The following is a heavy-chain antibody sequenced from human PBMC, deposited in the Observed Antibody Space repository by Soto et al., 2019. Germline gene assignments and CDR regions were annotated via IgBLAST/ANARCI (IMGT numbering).Heavy chain of an antibody. D-gene: IGHD3-10*01. CDR3: ASLYGSGSYPNYYYYGMDV. CDR1: GGSISSSSYY. CDR2: IYYSGST. Sequence: TSETLSLTCTVSGGSISSSSYYWGWIRQPPGKGLEWIGSIYYSGSTYYNPSLKSRVTISVDTSKNQFSLKLSSVTAADTAVYYCASLYGSGSYPNYYYYGMDVWGQGTTVTVSS. J-gene: IGHJ6*02. V-gene: IGHV4-39*01.